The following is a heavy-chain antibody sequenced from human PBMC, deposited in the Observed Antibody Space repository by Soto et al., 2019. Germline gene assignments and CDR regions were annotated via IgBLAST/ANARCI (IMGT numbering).Heavy chain of an antibody. V-gene: IGHV3-30*03. D-gene: IGHD6-19*01. Sequence: PGGSLRLSCAASGFTFSSYGMHWVRQAPGKGLEWVAVISYDGSNKYYADSVKGRFTISRDNSKNTLYLQMNGLRAEDTAVYYCARGLAVTGTVADYWGQGT. J-gene: IGHJ4*02. CDR3: ARGLAVTGTVADY. CDR1: GFTFSSYG. CDR2: ISYDGSNK.